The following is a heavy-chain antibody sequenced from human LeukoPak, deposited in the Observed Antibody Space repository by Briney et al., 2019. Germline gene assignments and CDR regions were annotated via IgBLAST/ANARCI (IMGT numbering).Heavy chain of an antibody. CDR3: ARAKDFDY. CDR1: GGSISSYY. CDR2: IYYSGST. Sequence: SETLSLTCTASGGSISSYYWSWIRQPPGKGLEWIGYIYYSGSTNYNPSLKSRVTISVDTSKNQFSLKLSSVTAADAAVYYCARAKDFDYWGQGTLVTVSS. J-gene: IGHJ4*02. V-gene: IGHV4-59*01.